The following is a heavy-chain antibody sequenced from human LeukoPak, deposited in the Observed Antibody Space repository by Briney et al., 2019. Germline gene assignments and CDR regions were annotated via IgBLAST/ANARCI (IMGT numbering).Heavy chain of an antibody. D-gene: IGHD3-10*01. Sequence: GESLKISCKGSGYSFTNYWIGWVRQMPGKGLEWMGIIYPGDSDTRYSPSFQGQVTISADKSISTAYLQWSSLKASDTAMYYCASSRYYYGSGSFLDYWGQGTLVTVSS. CDR1: GYSFTNYW. CDR3: ASSRYYYGSGSFLDY. V-gene: IGHV5-51*01. CDR2: IYPGDSDT. J-gene: IGHJ4*02.